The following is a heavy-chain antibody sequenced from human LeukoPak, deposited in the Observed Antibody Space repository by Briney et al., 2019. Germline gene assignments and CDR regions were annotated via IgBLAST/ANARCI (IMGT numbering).Heavy chain of an antibody. Sequence: SETLSLTCTVSGGSISSGGYYWSWIRQPPGEGLEWIGYIYYSGSTYYHPSLKSRVTISLDTSKNQFSLKLSSVTAADTAVYYCVRDGDTGTPWFDPWGQGTLVTVSS. CDR1: GGSISSGGYY. V-gene: IGHV4-30-4*02. CDR2: IYYSGST. D-gene: IGHD1-1*01. CDR3: VRDGDTGTPWFDP. J-gene: IGHJ5*02.